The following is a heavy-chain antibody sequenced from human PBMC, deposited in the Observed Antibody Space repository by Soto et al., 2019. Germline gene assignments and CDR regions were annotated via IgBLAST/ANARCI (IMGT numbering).Heavy chain of an antibody. Sequence: SETLSLTCTVSGGSVSSGSYYWSWIRQPPGKGLEWIGYIYYSGSTYYNPSLKSRVTISVDTSKNQFSLKLSSVTAADTAVYYCARAFRGSYYDYWGQGTLVTVSS. D-gene: IGHD1-26*01. J-gene: IGHJ4*02. CDR2: IYYSGST. CDR3: ARAFRGSYYDY. V-gene: IGHV4-30-4*08. CDR1: GGSVSSGSYY.